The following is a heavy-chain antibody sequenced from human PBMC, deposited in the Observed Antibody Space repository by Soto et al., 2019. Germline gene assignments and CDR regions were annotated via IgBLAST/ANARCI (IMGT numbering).Heavy chain of an antibody. Sequence: EVQLVESGGGLVQPGGSLRLSCAASGFTFSSYWMHWIRQVPGKWLVWVSRINREGYSTIYGDSVKGRFTISRDIAKNTLYLKMNSLRVEDTAVYYCARDSDSSGERFGYWGQGILVTVSS. CDR2: INREGYST. J-gene: IGHJ4*02. CDR3: ARDSDSSGERFGY. V-gene: IGHV3-74*01. D-gene: IGHD3-22*01. CDR1: GFTFSSYW.